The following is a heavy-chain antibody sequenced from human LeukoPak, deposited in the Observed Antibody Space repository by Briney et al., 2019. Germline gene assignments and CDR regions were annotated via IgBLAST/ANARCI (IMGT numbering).Heavy chain of an antibody. CDR1: GFTFSSYA. CDR2: ISGSGGGT. D-gene: IGHD2-15*01. Sequence: GGSLRLSCAASGFTFSSYAMSWVRQAPGKGLEWVSAISGSGGGTYYADSVKGRFTISRDNSKNTLYLQMNSLRAEDTAVYYCARDRPDIVVVVAATGPIDYWGQGTLVTVSS. CDR3: ARDRPDIVVVVAATGPIDY. V-gene: IGHV3-23*01. J-gene: IGHJ4*02.